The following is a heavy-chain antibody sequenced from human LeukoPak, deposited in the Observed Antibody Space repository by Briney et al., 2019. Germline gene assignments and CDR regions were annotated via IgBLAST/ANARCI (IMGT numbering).Heavy chain of an antibody. CDR1: GFTFNSYA. CDR3: AKRRGTSYGDFDY. D-gene: IGHD3-10*01. Sequence: GGSLRLSCAASGFTFNSYAMSWVRQAPGKGLEWVSAITGSGGRDVNTYYNYADSVKGRFTISRDNSKNTVYLQMNLLIAEDTAIYYCAKRRGTSYGDFDYWGQGTLVTVSS. V-gene: IGHV3-23*01. J-gene: IGHJ4*02. CDR2: ITGSGGRDVNT.